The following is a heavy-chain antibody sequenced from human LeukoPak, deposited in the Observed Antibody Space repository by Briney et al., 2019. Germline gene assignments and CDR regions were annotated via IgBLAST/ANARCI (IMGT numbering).Heavy chain of an antibody. D-gene: IGHD3-10*01. CDR2: MNPNSGNT. CDR1: GYTFTSYD. J-gene: IGHJ4*02. CDR3: ARWSMVRGGDY. V-gene: IGHV1-8*03. Sequence: ASVKVSCKASGYTFTSYDINWVRQATGQGLEWMGWMNPNSGNTGYAQKFQGRVTITRNTSISTAYMELSSLRSEDTAVYYCARWSMVRGGDYWGQGTLVTVSS.